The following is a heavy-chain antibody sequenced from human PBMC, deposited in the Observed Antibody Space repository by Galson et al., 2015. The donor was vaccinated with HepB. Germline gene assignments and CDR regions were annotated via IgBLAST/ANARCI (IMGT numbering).Heavy chain of an antibody. D-gene: IGHD3-22*01. CDR2: IKQDGSEK. CDR3: ARDLLGSYYYDSSGYYVYAFDI. CDR1: GFTFSSYW. J-gene: IGHJ3*02. V-gene: IGHV3-7*03. Sequence: SLRLSCAASGFTFSSYWMSWVRQAPGKGLEWVANIKQDGSEKYYVDPVKGRFTISRDNAKNSLYLQMNSLRAEDTAVYYRARDLLGSYYYDSSGYYVYAFDIWGQGTMVTVSS.